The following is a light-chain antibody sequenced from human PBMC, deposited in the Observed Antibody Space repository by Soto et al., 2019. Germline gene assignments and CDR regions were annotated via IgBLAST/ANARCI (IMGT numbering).Light chain of an antibody. Sequence: EIALTQSPGTLSLSPRERATLSCRASQSVSSSYLAWYQQKPGQAPRLLIYGASSRATGIPDRFSGSGSGTGFTLTISRLEPEDFAVYYCQQYGSSPLTFGGGTKVEIK. CDR1: QSVSSSY. V-gene: IGKV3-20*01. CDR2: GAS. CDR3: QQYGSSPLT. J-gene: IGKJ4*01.